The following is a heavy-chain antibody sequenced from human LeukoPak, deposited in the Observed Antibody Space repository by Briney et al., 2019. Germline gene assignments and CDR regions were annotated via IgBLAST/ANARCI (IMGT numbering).Heavy chain of an antibody. V-gene: IGHV3-66*01. CDR2: LYSGGNT. CDR1: GFTFSNYA. J-gene: IGHJ5*02. D-gene: IGHD1-1*01. Sequence: GGSLRLSCAASGFTFSNYAMSWVRQAPGKGLEWVSVLYSGGNTYYADSVKGRFTISRDSSKNTLYRQMNSLRAEDTAVYYCARDIPELVIPWGQGTLVTVSS. CDR3: ARDIPELVIP.